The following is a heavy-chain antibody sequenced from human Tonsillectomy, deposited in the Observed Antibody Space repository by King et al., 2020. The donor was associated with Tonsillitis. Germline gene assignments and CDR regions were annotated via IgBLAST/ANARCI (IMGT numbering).Heavy chain of an antibody. D-gene: IGHD3-22*01. CDR3: TTLGYFSHSSDY. CDR1: GFTFNNAW. V-gene: IGHV3-15*01. Sequence: VQLVESGGGLVRPGGSVRLSCAASGFTFNNAWMSWVRQAPGKGLEWVGLIKGKIDGGTTDYATPVKGRITISRDDSKNTLYLQMNSLRTDDTAVYYCTTLGYFSHSSDYWGQGTLVSVSS. J-gene: IGHJ4*02. CDR2: IKGKIDGGTT.